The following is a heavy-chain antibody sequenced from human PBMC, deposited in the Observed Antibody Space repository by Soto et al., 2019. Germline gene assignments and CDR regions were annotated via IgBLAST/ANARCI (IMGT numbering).Heavy chain of an antibody. Sequence: GGSLRLSCAVSGFTFSNYAMTWVRQAPGKGLEWVSAIGSSGVTTTIYYADSVKGRFTISRDNSKNTLYLQMDSLRAEDTAVYYCAKYPVEQLARASDVWGQGPMVTVSS. D-gene: IGHD6-13*01. CDR2: IGSSGVTTTI. CDR3: AKYPVEQLARASDV. J-gene: IGHJ3*01. CDR1: GFTFSNYA. V-gene: IGHV3-23*01.